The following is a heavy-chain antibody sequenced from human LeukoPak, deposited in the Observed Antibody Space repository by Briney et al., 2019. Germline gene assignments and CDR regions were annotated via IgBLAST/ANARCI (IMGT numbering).Heavy chain of an antibody. CDR2: ISSSSNYI. Sequence: PGGSLRLSCAASGFTFSSYNMNWVRQAPGKGLEWVSSISSSSNYIYYADSVKGRFTISRDNAKNSLYLQLNSVRVEDTAMYYCVNLWEAGYWGQGTLVTVSS. CDR1: GFTFSSYN. CDR3: VNLWEAGY. V-gene: IGHV3-21*01. D-gene: IGHD1-26*01. J-gene: IGHJ4*02.